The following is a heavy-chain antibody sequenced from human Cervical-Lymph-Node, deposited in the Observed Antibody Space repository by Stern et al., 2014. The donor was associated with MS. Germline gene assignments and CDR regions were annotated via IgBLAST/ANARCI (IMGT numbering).Heavy chain of an antibody. CDR3: ARASTTANNYYDGVDV. CDR2: INPNNGGT. D-gene: IGHD1-1*01. J-gene: IGHJ6*02. Sequence: VQLVQSGAEVKNPGASVKVSCKASGYTFTDYYMQWMRQAPGQGLEGIGWINPNNGGTKSAQKFQGWVTMTRDTSTSTAYMELSRLRSDDTAIYYCARASTTANNYYDGVDVWGQGTTVTVTS. CDR1: GYTFTDYY. V-gene: IGHV1-2*04.